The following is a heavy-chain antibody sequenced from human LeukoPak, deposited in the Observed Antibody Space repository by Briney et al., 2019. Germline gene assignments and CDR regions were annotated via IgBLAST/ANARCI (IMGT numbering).Heavy chain of an antibody. CDR1: GFTFSSYS. CDR3: ARDILWFGQRREGAFDI. J-gene: IGHJ3*02. V-gene: IGHV3-48*04. D-gene: IGHD3-10*01. CDR2: ISSSSSTI. Sequence: GGSLRLSCAASGFTFSSYSMNWVRQAPGKGLEWVSYISSSSSTIYYADSVKGRFTISRDNAKNSLYLQMNSLRAEDTAVYYCARDILWFGQRREGAFDIWGQGTMVTVSS.